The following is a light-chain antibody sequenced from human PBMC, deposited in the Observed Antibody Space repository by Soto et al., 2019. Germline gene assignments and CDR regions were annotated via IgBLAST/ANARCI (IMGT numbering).Light chain of an antibody. J-gene: IGKJ3*01. CDR1: QSVSSY. V-gene: IGKV3-11*01. CDR2: DAS. CDR3: QQRSNWKGT. Sequence: PGERATLSCRASQSVSSYLAWYQQKPGQAPRLLIYDASNRATGIPARFSGSGSGTDFTLTISSLEPEDFAVYYCQQRSNWKGTFGPGTKVDIK.